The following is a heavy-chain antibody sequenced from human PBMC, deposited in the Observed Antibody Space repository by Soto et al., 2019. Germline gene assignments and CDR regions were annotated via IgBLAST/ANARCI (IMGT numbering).Heavy chain of an antibody. CDR3: AKDEGAAVESPGD. Sequence: GGSLRLSCAASGSIFDGFTMHWVRLVPGKGLQWVSYINWDGRITMYADSVKGRFTISRDNTNSHLYLQMNSLRSDDTALYYCAKDEGAAVESPGDWGQGTQVTVSS. CDR1: GSIFDGFT. D-gene: IGHD6-13*01. CDR2: INWDGRIT. J-gene: IGHJ4*02. V-gene: IGHV3-43*01.